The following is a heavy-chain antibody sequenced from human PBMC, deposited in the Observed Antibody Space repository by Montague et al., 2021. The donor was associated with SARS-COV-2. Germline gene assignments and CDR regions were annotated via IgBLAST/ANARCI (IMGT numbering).Heavy chain of an antibody. D-gene: IGHD3-10*01. V-gene: IGHV3-7*01. Sequence: SLRLSCVASGFTFSSYWMSWVRQAPGKGLEWVANIKQDGSEKYYVDSVKGRFTISRDNAKNSLYLQMNSLRAEDTAVYYCARGSYGSGNYYYCYGMDVWGQGTTVTVSS. CDR1: GFTFSSYW. CDR2: IKQDGSEK. J-gene: IGHJ6*02. CDR3: ARGSYGSGNYYYCYGMDV.